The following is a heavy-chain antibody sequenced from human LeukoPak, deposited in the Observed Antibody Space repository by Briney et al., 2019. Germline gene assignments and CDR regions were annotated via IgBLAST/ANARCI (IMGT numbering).Heavy chain of an antibody. Sequence: ASVKVSGKASGYTFTSYGFSWVRQAPGQGLEWMGWINAYNGNTNYAQKLQGRVTMTTDTSTSTAYMELRSLRFDDTAVYYCARRQGTTLSFDYWGQGTLVTVSS. D-gene: IGHD1-1*01. CDR3: ARRQGTTLSFDY. CDR1: GYTFTSYG. V-gene: IGHV1-18*01. J-gene: IGHJ4*02. CDR2: INAYNGNT.